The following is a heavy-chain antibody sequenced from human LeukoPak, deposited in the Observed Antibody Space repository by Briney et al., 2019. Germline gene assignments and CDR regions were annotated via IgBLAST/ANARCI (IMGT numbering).Heavy chain of an antibody. CDR3: ARLVVVSTDVGIDY. V-gene: IGHV3-23*01. CDR2: ISGSAGSA. J-gene: IGHJ4*02. D-gene: IGHD2-2*01. CDR1: GFTFSSYA. Sequence: PGGSLRLSCAASGFTFSSYAMSWARQAPGKGLEWVSAISGSAGSAYNADSVKGRFTISRDNSKNTLYLQMNSLRAEDTAIYYCARLVVVSTDVGIDYWGQGTLVTVSS.